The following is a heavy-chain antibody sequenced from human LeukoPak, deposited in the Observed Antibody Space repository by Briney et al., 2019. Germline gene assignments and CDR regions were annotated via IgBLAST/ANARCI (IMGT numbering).Heavy chain of an antibody. Sequence: PGGSLRLSCEGSGFAFDEYWISWVRQAPGKGREWVANIKEEGSEKEFLGSVKGRFTISRDNSKNSVYLQMNSLRAEDTVVYYCTRDVNRGVFDMWGQGRRVTVSA. V-gene: IGHV3-7*03. CDR3: TRDVNRGVFDM. CDR1: GFAFDEYW. J-gene: IGHJ3*02. CDR2: IKEEGSEK.